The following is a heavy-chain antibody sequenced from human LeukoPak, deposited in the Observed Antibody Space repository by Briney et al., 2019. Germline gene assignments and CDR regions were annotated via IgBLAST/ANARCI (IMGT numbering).Heavy chain of an antibody. V-gene: IGHV3-30*04. CDR1: GFTFSSYA. CDR3: AKDGLGYSQGGYFDS. CDR2: ISYDGSNK. D-gene: IGHD2-15*01. J-gene: IGHJ4*02. Sequence: PGRSLRLSCAASGFTFSSYAMHWVRQAPGKGLEWVAVISYDGSNKYYADSVKGRFTISRDNSKNTLYLQMNSLRAEDTAVYYCAKDGLGYSQGGYFDSWGQGTLVTVSS.